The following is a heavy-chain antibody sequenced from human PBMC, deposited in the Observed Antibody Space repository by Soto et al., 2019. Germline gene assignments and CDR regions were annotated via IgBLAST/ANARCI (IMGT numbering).Heavy chain of an antibody. J-gene: IGHJ6*02. V-gene: IGHV1-69*13. Sequence: SVKVSCKASGGTFSSYAISWVRQAPGQGLEWMGGIIPIFGTANYAQKFQGRVTITADESTSTAYMELSSRRSEDTAVYYCGRGAGCISTSCYGGGYYYYYGMDVWGQGTTVTVSS. CDR2: IIPIFGTA. CDR3: GRGAGCISTSCYGGGYYYYYGMDV. D-gene: IGHD2-2*01. CDR1: GGTFSSYA.